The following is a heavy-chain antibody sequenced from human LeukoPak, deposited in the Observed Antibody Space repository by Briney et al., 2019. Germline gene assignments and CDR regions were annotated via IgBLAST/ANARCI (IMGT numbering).Heavy chain of an antibody. D-gene: IGHD5-18*01. Sequence: PGGSLRLSCAASGFTFSSYAMSWVRQAPGKGLEWVSAISGSGGSTYYADSVKGRFTISRDNAKNSLYLQMNTLRAEDTAVYYCARGSDTAMVLFYYFDYWGQGTLVTVSS. V-gene: IGHV3-23*01. CDR3: ARGSDTAMVLFYYFDY. CDR2: ISGSGGST. CDR1: GFTFSSYA. J-gene: IGHJ4*02.